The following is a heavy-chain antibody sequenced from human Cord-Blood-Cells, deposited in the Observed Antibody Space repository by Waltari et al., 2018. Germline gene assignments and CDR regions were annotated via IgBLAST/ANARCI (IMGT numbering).Heavy chain of an antibody. CDR2: IKQDGSEK. CDR3: ARGRMWGLLDY. J-gene: IGHJ4*02. D-gene: IGHD1-26*01. CDR1: GFTFSSYW. Sequence: EVQLVESGGGLVQPGGSLRLSCAASGFTFSSYWMSWVRQAPGKGWVGGANIKQDGSEKYYVDSVKGRFTISRDNAKNSLYLQMNSLRAEDTAVYYCARGRMWGLLDYWGQGTLVTVSS. V-gene: IGHV3-7*01.